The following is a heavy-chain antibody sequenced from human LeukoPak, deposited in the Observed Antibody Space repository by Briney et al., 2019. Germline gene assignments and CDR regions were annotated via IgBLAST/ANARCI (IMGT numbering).Heavy chain of an antibody. V-gene: IGHV1-46*01. D-gene: IGHD4-17*01. J-gene: IGHJ4*02. Sequence: ASVKVSCKASGYTFTSYYMHWVRQAPGQGLEWMGIINPSGGSTSYAQKFQGRVTMTRDMSTSTVYMELSSLRSEDTAVYYCASQYGDYTSFDYWGQGTLVTVSS. CDR3: ASQYGDYTSFDY. CDR2: INPSGGST. CDR1: GYTFTSYY.